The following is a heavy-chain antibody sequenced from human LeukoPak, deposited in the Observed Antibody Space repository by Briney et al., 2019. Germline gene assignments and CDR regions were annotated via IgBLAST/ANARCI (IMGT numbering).Heavy chain of an antibody. Sequence: KPSETLCLTCTVSGDSISTSSYYCSCIRQPPGKGLEWIGEINHSGSTNYNPSLKSRVTISVNTSKNQFSLKLSSVTAADTAVYYCARGLARAGGSKVELDSLGSDYWGQGTLVTVSS. CDR1: GDSISTSSYY. CDR2: INHSGST. J-gene: IGHJ4*02. D-gene: IGHD1-7*01. CDR3: ARGLARAGGSKVELDSLGSDY. V-gene: IGHV4-39*07.